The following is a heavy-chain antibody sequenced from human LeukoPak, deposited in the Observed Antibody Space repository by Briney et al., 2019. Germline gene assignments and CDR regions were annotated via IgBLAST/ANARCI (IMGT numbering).Heavy chain of an antibody. V-gene: IGHV1-8*03. Sequence: ASVKVSCKASGYTFTSYDINWVRQATGQGLERMGWMNPNSGNTGYAQKFQGRVTITRDTSISTAYLELSSLTSQDTAVYYCARNPPETGTFDYWGQGTLVTVSS. CDR1: GYTFTSYD. CDR2: MNPNSGNT. J-gene: IGHJ4*02. CDR3: ARNPPETGTFDY. D-gene: IGHD1-1*01.